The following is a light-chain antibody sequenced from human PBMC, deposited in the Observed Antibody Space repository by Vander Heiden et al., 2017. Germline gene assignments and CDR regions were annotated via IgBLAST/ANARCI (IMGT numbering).Light chain of an antibody. CDR3: LLSYPGSRPVV. CDR2: DTS. CDR1: TGAVTSDYY. J-gene: IGLJ2*01. V-gene: IGLV7-46*01. Sequence: VVTQEPSLTVSPGGTVTPTCSSSTGAVTSDYYAYWVQRKAGQAPRTLIFDTSNKNSWTPARFSGSLLGGKAALTLSGAQPDEEAEYYCLLSYPGSRPVVFGGGTKLTVL.